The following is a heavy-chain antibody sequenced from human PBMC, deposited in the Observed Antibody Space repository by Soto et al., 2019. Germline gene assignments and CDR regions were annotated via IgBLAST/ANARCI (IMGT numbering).Heavy chain of an antibody. J-gene: IGHJ4*02. D-gene: IGHD1-26*01. CDR1: GGSIISRSYY. CDR3: ATFSGNYFDY. CDR2: VYYSGTT. V-gene: IGHV4-39*01. Sequence: SETLSLTCTVSGGSIISRSYYWGWIRQPPGKGLECIGNVYYSGTTYYNPSLKSRVTISVDTSKNQFSLKLNSVTAADTAVYYCATFSGNYFDYWGQGTLVTDSS.